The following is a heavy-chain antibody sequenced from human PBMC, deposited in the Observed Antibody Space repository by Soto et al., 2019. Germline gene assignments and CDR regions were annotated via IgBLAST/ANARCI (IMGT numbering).Heavy chain of an antibody. D-gene: IGHD3-10*01. Sequence: ASVKFCCKASGYTFTSYDINWVRQATGQGLEWMGWMNPNSGNTGYAQEFQGRVTMTRNTSISTAYMELSSLRAEDTAVYYCARHSGPPYFDYWGQGTLVTVSS. V-gene: IGHV1-8*01. CDR3: ARHSGPPYFDY. CDR1: GYTFTSYD. CDR2: MNPNSGNT. J-gene: IGHJ4*02.